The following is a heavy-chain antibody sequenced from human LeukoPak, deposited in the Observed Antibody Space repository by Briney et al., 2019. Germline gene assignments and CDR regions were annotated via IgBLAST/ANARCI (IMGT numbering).Heavy chain of an antibody. Sequence: PGGSLRLSCAVSGFTFSRHGMGWVRQAPGKGLEWVAGITDNGGDRKYGDSVKGRFTISRDNSKSKLDLQMNSLRAEDTALYYCARDGLWGWAQYDYWGQGILVTVSS. V-gene: IGHV3-23*01. J-gene: IGHJ4*02. CDR2: ITDNGGDR. CDR3: ARDGLWGWAQYDY. CDR1: GFTFSRHG. D-gene: IGHD2-21*01.